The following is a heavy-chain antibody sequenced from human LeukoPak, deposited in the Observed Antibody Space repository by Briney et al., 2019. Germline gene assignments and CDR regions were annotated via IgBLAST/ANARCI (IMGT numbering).Heavy chain of an antibody. CDR3: AKSGPYCSSTSCNYFDY. CDR1: GFTFSTSW. Sequence: GGSLRLSCAASGFTFSTSWMSWVRQAPGKGLEWVANIKQDGSEKYYVDSVKGRFTISRDNAKNSLYLQMNSLRAEDTAVYYCAKSGPYCSSTSCNYFDYWGQGTLATVS. CDR2: IKQDGSEK. V-gene: IGHV3-7*03. D-gene: IGHD2-2*01. J-gene: IGHJ4*02.